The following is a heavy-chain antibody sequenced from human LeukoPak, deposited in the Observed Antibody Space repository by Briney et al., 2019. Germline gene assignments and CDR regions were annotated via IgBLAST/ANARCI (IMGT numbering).Heavy chain of an antibody. CDR1: GASISGSNVY. J-gene: IGHJ2*01. CDR3: ARESKYQLLNPRGYWYFDL. Sequence: SETLSLTCTVSGASISGSNVYWGWIRQAPGKGLEWIGNIFEDGSTYIKSSLESRVTMSVDTSKNQFSLKLSSVTAADTAVYYCARESKYQLLNPRGYWYFDLWGRGTLVTVSS. V-gene: IGHV4-39*07. CDR2: IFEDGST. D-gene: IGHD2-2*02.